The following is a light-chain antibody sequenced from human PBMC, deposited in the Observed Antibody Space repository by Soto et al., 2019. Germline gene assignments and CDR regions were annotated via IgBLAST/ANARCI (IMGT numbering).Light chain of an antibody. CDR1: QSVSNN. Sequence: ELVITQSPATLSVSPGESATLSCRASQSVSNNLAWYQQKPGQAPRLLMYGASTRATGIPARFSGSGSGTEFTLTISSLQSEDFAVYCCQQYNNWPRTFGQGTKV. V-gene: IGKV3-15*01. J-gene: IGKJ1*01. CDR3: QQYNNWPRT. CDR2: GAS.